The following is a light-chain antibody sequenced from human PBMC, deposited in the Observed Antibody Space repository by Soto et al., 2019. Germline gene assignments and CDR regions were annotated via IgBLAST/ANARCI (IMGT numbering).Light chain of an antibody. J-gene: IGLJ3*02. V-gene: IGLV1-47*01. CDR3: AALDDSLSGVV. Sequence: QSVLTQPPSASGTPGQRVTISCSGSSSNIGGNFVSWYQQLPGTAPKLLIHRNNQRPSGVPDRFSGSKSGTSAALAISGLRSEDEGDYYCAALDDSLSGVVFGGGTKLTVL. CDR2: RNN. CDR1: SSNIGGNF.